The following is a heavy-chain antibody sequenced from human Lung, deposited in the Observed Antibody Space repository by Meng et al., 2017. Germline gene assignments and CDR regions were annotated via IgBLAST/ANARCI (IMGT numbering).Heavy chain of an antibody. V-gene: IGHV3-15*01. CDR2: MKSNVDGGTV. Sequence: VQLVESGGGSVTPGGSLRLSCAASGFTSSNAWMTWVRQARGKGLEWIGRMKSNVDGGTVDYAAAVKGRFFISRDDSENTFYLQMNSLKTEDTAVYYCSGHVDYWGHGTLVTVSS. J-gene: IGHJ4*01. CDR1: GFTSSNAW. CDR3: SGHVDY.